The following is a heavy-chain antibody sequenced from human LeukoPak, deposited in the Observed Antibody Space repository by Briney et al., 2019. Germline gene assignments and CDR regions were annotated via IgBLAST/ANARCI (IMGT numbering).Heavy chain of an antibody. CDR3: ARRLSNYDFWSGYYPGNAFDI. CDR2: IYPGDSDT. Sequence: GESLKISCKGSGYSFTGYWIGWVRQMPGKGLEWMGIIYPGDSDTRYSPSFQGQVTISADKSISTAYLQWSSLKASDTAMYYCARRLSNYDFWSGYYPGNAFDIWGQGTMVTVSS. V-gene: IGHV5-51*01. CDR1: GYSFTGYW. D-gene: IGHD3-3*01. J-gene: IGHJ3*02.